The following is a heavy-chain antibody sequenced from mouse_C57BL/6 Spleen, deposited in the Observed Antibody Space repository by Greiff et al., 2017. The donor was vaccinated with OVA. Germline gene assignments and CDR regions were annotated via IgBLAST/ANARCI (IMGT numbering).Heavy chain of an antibody. CDR2: ISIGGSYS. J-gene: IGHJ1*03. Sequence: EVNVVESGGDLVKPGGSLKLSCAASGFTFSSYGMSWVRQTPDKRLEWVATISIGGSYSYSPDSVTGRFTISRANAKNPLYLQMSSLKSEDTAMYYCARLLITTVVATRWYFDVWGTGTTVTVSS. CDR3: ARLLITTVVATRWYFDV. CDR1: GFTFSSYG. D-gene: IGHD1-1*01. V-gene: IGHV5-6*01.